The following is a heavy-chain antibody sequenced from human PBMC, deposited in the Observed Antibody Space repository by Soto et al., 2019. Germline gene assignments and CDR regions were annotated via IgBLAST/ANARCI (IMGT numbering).Heavy chain of an antibody. Sequence: QVQLVQSGAEVKKPGASVKVSCKASGYTFTSYAMHWVRQAPGQRLEWMGWINAGNGNTKYSQKFQGRVTITRDTSASKAYMELSSLRSEDTAVYYCASGGYCSSTSCYEGYYYYYMDVWGKGTTVTVSS. D-gene: IGHD2-2*01. CDR3: ASGGYCSSTSCYEGYYYYYMDV. J-gene: IGHJ6*03. V-gene: IGHV1-3*01. CDR2: INAGNGNT. CDR1: GYTFTSYA.